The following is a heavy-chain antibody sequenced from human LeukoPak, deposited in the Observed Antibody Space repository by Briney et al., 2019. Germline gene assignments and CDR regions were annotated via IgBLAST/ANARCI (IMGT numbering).Heavy chain of an antibody. Sequence: GGSLRLSCVASGFTFSSYSMNWVRQAPGKELVWVSRINGDGSTTNYADSVRGRFTISRDNAKNTLYLQMNSLRADDSAVYFCASLVGGYYPPVEAFDVWGQGTMVTVSS. CDR3: ASLVGGYYPPVEAFDV. V-gene: IGHV3-74*01. D-gene: IGHD3-3*01. CDR1: GFTFSSYS. J-gene: IGHJ3*01. CDR2: INGDGSTT.